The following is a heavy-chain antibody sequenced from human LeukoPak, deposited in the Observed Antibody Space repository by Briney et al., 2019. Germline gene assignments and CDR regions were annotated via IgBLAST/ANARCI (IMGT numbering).Heavy chain of an antibody. CDR3: ARGRWLRLIDY. D-gene: IGHD5-12*01. Sequence: SETLSLTCVVYGGSFSGYYWSWIRQPPGKGLEWIGETNHSGSTNYNPSLKSRVTISVDTSKNQFSLKLSSVTAADTAVYYCARGRWLRLIDYWGQGTLVTVSS. CDR1: GGSFSGYY. CDR2: TNHSGST. J-gene: IGHJ4*02. V-gene: IGHV4-34*01.